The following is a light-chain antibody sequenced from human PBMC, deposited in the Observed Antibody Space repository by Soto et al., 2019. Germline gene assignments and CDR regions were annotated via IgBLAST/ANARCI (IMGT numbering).Light chain of an antibody. CDR1: QSVSSN. J-gene: IGKJ1*01. CDR3: QQYNNWWT. V-gene: IGKV3-15*01. CDR2: GAS. Sequence: EIVMTQSPATLSVSPGERATLSCRASQSVSSNLAWYQQKHGQAPRLLIYGASTRATGIPARFSGSGSGTDFTLTISSLQSEDFAVYYCQQYNNWWTVGQGTKVEIK.